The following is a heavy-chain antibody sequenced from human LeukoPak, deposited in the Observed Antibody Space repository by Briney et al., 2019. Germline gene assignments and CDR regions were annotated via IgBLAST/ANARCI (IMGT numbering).Heavy chain of an antibody. Sequence: GGSLRLSCTASGFTFSNYEMNWVRQAPGKGLEWVSYISSSGSTIYYADSVKGRFTISRDNAKNSLYLQMNSLRAEDTAVYYCARDRVGSTPWGQGTLVTVSS. J-gene: IGHJ5*02. V-gene: IGHV3-48*03. CDR3: ARDRVGSTP. D-gene: IGHD1-26*01. CDR2: ISSSGSTI. CDR1: GFTFSNYE.